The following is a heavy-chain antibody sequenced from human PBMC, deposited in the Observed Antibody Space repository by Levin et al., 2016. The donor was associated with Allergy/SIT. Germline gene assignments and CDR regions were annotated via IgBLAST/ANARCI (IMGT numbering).Heavy chain of an antibody. CDR2: IYWDDDK. J-gene: IGHJ4*02. V-gene: IGHV2-5*02. CDR3: AHSAGSGYDLGVLLGLPGPYDY. Sequence: SGPTLVKPTQTLTLTCTFSGFSLSTSGVGVGWIRQPPGKALEWLALIYWDDDKRYSPSLKSRLTITKDTSKNQVVLTMTNMDPVDTATYYCAHSAGSGYDLGVLLGLPGPYDYWGQGTLVTVSS. CDR1: GFSLSTSGVG. D-gene: IGHD5-12*01.